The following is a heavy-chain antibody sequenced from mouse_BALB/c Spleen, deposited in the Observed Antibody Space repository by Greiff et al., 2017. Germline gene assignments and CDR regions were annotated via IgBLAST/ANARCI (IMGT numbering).Heavy chain of an antibody. CDR3: AREDDGYYSLYAMDY. CDR2: ISSGGSYT. D-gene: IGHD2-3*01. Sequence: EVQVVESGGGLVKPGGSLKLSCAASGFTFSSYAMSWVRQSPEKRLEWVAEISSGGSYTYYPDTVTGRFTISRDNAKNTLYLEMSSLRSEDTAMYYCAREDDGYYSLYAMDYWGQGTSVTVSS. CDR1: GFTFSSYA. J-gene: IGHJ4*01. V-gene: IGHV5-9-4*01.